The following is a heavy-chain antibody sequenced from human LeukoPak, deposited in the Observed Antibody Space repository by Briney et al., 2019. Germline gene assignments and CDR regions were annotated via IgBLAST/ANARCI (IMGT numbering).Heavy chain of an antibody. J-gene: IGHJ5*02. V-gene: IGHV3-48*04. CDR3: ARVGIVVVVAELNWFDP. D-gene: IGHD2-15*01. CDR2: ISSSSSTI. CDR1: GFTFSSYS. Sequence: GGSLRLSCAASGFTFSSYSMNWVRQAPGKGLEWVSYISSSSSTIYYADSVKGRFTISRDNAKNSLYLQMNSLRAEDTAVYYCARVGIVVVVAELNWFDPWGQGTLVTVSS.